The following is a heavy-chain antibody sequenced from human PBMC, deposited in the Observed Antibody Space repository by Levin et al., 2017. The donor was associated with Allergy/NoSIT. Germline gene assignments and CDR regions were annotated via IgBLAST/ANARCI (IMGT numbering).Heavy chain of an antibody. J-gene: IGHJ4*02. CDR3: ARVWGGQLEFDY. Sequence: SQTLSLTCTVSGGSIHFSSYYWGWIRQSPGEGLEWIGTIYYSGTTYYNPSLKSRVTISVDTSKNQFSLKLSSVTAADTAVYYCARVWGGQLEFDYWGQGTLVTVSS. D-gene: IGHD3-16*01. CDR2: IYYSGTT. V-gene: IGHV4-39*07. CDR1: GGSIHFSSYY.